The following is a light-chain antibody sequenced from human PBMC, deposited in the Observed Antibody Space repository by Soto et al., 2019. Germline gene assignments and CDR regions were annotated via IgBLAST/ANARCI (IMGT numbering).Light chain of an antibody. CDR3: QKLNAYPPWT. V-gene: IGKV1-9*01. CDR2: GAS. Sequence: QLTQSPSSLSASVGDRVTITCRASQGISSNLAWYQQKPGRAPKLLIFGASTLQSGAPSRFSGSGSGTDFTLTISRLQPEDFATYFCQKLNAYPPWTFGQGTKVDIK. CDR1: QGISSN. J-gene: IGKJ1*01.